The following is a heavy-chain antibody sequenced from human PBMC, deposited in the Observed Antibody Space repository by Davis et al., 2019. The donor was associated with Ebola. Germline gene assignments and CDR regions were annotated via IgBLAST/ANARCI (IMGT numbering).Heavy chain of an antibody. V-gene: IGHV4-61*01. CDR3: ARDLRLYYYGMDV. J-gene: IGHJ6*02. CDR1: GGSVSSGSYY. CDR2: IYYSGST. Sequence: GSLRLSCTVSGGSVSSGSYYWSWIRQPPGKGLEWIGYIYYSGSTNYNPSLKGRVTISVDTSKNQFSLKLSSVTAADTAVYYCARDLRLYYYGMDVWGQGTTVTVSS. D-gene: IGHD4-11*01.